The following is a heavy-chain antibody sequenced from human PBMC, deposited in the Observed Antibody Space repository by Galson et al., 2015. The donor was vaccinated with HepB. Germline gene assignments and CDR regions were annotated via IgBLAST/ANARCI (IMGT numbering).Heavy chain of an antibody. CDR3: ARDGGLAYDYVWGSYRTDAFDI. CDR2: IIPIFGTA. D-gene: IGHD3-16*02. CDR1: GGTFSSYA. V-gene: IGHV1-69*13. Sequence: SVKVSCKASGGTFSSYAISWVRQAPGQGLEWMGGIIPIFGTANYAQKFQGRVTITADESTSTAYMELSSLRSEDTAAYYCARDGGLAYDYVWGSYRTDAFDIWGQGTMVTVSS. J-gene: IGHJ3*02.